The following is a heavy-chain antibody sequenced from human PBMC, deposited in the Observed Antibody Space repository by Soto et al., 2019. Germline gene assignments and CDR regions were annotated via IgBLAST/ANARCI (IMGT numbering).Heavy chain of an antibody. CDR1: GFSFSDYF. CDR3: ASSSRKDYNFGMDA. Sequence: ASVKVSCKASGFSFSDYFMHWVRQAPGQGLEWMGIINPSGDSRNYAQKFQGRVTITRDTSTSTVYMDLSSLRYDDTAVYFCASSSRKDYNFGMDAWGQGTTVTVSS. J-gene: IGHJ6*02. D-gene: IGHD1-20*01. V-gene: IGHV1-46*01. CDR2: INPSGDSR.